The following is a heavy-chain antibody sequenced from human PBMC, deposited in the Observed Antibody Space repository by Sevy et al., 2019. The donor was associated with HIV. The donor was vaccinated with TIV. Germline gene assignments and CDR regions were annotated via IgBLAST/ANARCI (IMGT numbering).Heavy chain of an antibody. CDR2: ISGSGGST. D-gene: IGHD5-18*01. J-gene: IGHJ4*02. CDR3: AKAFSGYSYGYPYYFDY. CDR1: GFTFSSYA. V-gene: IGHV3-23*01. Sequence: GGSLRLSCAASGFTFSSYAMSWVRQAPGKGLEWVSAISGSGGSTYYADSVKGRFTISRDNSKNTRYLQMNSLRAEDTAVYYCAKAFSGYSYGYPYYFDYWGQGTLVTVSS.